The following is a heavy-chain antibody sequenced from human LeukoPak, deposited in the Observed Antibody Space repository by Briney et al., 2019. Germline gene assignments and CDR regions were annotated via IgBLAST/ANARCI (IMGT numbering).Heavy chain of an antibody. Sequence: GGSLRLSCAASGFTFSRYAMHWVRQAPGKGLEWVAVMSSDGSKKYYADSVKGRFTISRDNSKNTLYLQMNSLRTEDTAVYFCAKFGWVVEATPIDYWGQGTLVTVSS. CDR2: MSSDGSKK. V-gene: IGHV3-30-3*02. CDR3: AKFGWVVEATPIDY. D-gene: IGHD1-26*01. J-gene: IGHJ4*02. CDR1: GFTFSRYA.